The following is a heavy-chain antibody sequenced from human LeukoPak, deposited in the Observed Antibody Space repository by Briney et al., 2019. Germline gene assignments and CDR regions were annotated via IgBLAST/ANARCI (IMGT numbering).Heavy chain of an antibody. CDR2: ISRGGGST. D-gene: IGHD6-19*01. J-gene: IGHJ4*02. CDR1: GFTVSRNY. CDR3: AKINRGEVAGHMDY. V-gene: IGHV3-23*01. Sequence: TGGSLRLSCAASGFTVSRNYMSWVRQAPGKGPEWVSAISRGGGSTYYADSVKGRFTISRDNSKNTLYLQMNSLRAEDTALYYCAKINRGEVAGHMDYWGQGTLVTVSS.